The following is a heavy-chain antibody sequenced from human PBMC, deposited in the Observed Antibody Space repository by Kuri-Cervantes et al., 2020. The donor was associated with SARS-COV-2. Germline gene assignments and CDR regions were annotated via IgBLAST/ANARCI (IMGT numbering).Heavy chain of an antibody. J-gene: IGHJ4*02. V-gene: IGHV1-2*02. D-gene: IGHD1-26*01. CDR3: ATVGSSTRGGSYL. Sequence: ASVKVSCKASGYTFTGYYMHWVRQAPGQGLEWMGWINPNSGGTNYAQKFQGRVTMTRDTSISTAYMELSRLRSEDTAVYYCATVGSSTRGGSYLWGQGTLVTVSS. CDR1: GYTFTGYY. CDR2: INPNSGGT.